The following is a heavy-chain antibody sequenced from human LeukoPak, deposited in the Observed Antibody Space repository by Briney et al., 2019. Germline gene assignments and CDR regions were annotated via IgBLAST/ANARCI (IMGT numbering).Heavy chain of an antibody. D-gene: IGHD1-26*01. CDR3: ARVGVGPINWFDP. CDR1: NYSISSGYF. J-gene: IGHJ5*02. Sequence: SETLSLTCIVSNYSISSGYFWGWFRQPPGKGLEWIGTIYHSGTTYYNPSLTSRVTISIDTSKNQFSLKLSSVTAADTAVYYCARVGVGPINWFDPWGQGALVTVSS. CDR2: IYHSGTT. V-gene: IGHV4-38-2*02.